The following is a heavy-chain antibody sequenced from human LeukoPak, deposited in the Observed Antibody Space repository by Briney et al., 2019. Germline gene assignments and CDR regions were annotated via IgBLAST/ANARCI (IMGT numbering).Heavy chain of an antibody. J-gene: IGHJ4*02. V-gene: IGHV4-39*01. Sequence: SETLSLTCTISGGSISSSTYYWGWIRQPPGKGLEWIGTIHYGGGTYYNPSLKSRVTISVDTSKNQFSLKLSSVTAADTAVYYCARGPSGYHNTGGQGTLVTVSS. CDR3: ARGPSGYHNT. CDR2: IHYGGGT. D-gene: IGHD5-12*01. CDR1: GGSISSSTYY.